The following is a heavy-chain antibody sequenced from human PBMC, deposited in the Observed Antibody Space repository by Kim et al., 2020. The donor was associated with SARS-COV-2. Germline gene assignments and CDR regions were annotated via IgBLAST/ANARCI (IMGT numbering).Heavy chain of an antibody. J-gene: IGHJ3*01. D-gene: IGHD6-13*01. CDR3: ARAPPYSSSWSYAFDL. V-gene: IGHV1-18*01. Sequence: QKPQGRVTMTTDTSTSTAYMELRSLRSDDTAVYYCARAPPYSSSWSYAFDLWGQGTMVTVSS.